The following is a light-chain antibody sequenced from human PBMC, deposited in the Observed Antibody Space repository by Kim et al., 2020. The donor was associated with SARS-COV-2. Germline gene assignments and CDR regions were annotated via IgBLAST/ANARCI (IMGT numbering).Light chain of an antibody. CDR1: QSVNTN. V-gene: IGKV3-15*01. J-gene: IGKJ1*01. CDR3: QQYNNWPWT. CDR2: GAS. Sequence: EVVMTQSPANLSVSPGERATLSCRASQSVNTNLAWYQQKPGQAPRLLIFGASTRATGIPARFSGSGSGTEFTLTISSLQSEDFAVYHCQQYNNWPWTFGQGTKVEIK.